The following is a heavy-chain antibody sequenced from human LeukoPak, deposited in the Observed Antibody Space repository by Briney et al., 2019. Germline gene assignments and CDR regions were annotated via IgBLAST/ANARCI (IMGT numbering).Heavy chain of an antibody. V-gene: IGHV1-3*01. CDR3: ARDRVEQQLVQGWFDP. CDR2: INAGNGNT. D-gene: IGHD6-13*01. Sequence: ASVKVSCKASGYTFTSYAMHWVRQAPGQRLEWMGWINAGNGNTKYSQKFQGRVTITRDTSASTAYMELSSLRSEDTAVYYCARDRVEQQLVQGWFDPWGQGTLVTVSS. CDR1: GYTFTSYA. J-gene: IGHJ5*02.